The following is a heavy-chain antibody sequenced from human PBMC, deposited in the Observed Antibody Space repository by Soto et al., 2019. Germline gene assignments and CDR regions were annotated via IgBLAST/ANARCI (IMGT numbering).Heavy chain of an antibody. CDR1: GGSISSSSFY. CDR3: ARHVTGEWLAYFDY. Sequence: LSLTCTVSGGSISSSSFYWGWIRQPPGKGLEWIGSIYYSGSTYYNPSLKSRVTISVDTSKNQFSLKLSSVTAADTAVYHCARHVTGEWLAYFDYWGQGTLVTVSS. D-gene: IGHD6-19*01. V-gene: IGHV4-39*01. J-gene: IGHJ4*02. CDR2: IYYSGST.